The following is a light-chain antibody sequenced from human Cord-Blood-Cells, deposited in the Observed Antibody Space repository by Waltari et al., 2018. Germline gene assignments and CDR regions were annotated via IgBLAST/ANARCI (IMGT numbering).Light chain of an antibody. J-gene: IGLJ2*01. CDR1: RSNIASHY. Sequence: QSVLTQPPSASGTPGQRVTISCSGRRSNIASHYVYWYQQLPGTAPKHLIYRNNQRPSGVPDRFSGSKSGTSASLAISGLRSEDEADYYCAAWDDSLSGRVVFGGGTKLTVL. V-gene: IGLV1-47*01. CDR2: RNN. CDR3: AAWDDSLSGRVV.